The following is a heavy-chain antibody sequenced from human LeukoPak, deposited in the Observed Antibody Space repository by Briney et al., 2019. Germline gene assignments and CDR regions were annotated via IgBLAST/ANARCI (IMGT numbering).Heavy chain of an antibody. CDR2: IIPIFGTA. J-gene: IGHJ6*02. Sequence: SVKVSCKASGGTFSSYAISWVRQAPGQGLEWMGGIIPIFGTANYAQKFQGRVTITADESTSTAYMELRSLRSDDTAVYYCARAHWNPARSGYYYGMDVWGQGTTVTVSS. V-gene: IGHV1-69*13. CDR3: ARAHWNPARSGYYYGMDV. CDR1: GGTFSSYA. D-gene: IGHD1-1*01.